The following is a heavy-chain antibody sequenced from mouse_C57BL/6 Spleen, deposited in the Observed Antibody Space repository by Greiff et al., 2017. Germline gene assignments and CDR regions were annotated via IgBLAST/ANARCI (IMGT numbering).Heavy chain of an antibody. CDR1: GYTFTGYW. D-gene: IGHD1-1*01. CDR3: GNDYGSTCAY. J-gene: IGHJ3*01. V-gene: IGHV1-9*01. Sequence: QVQLQQSGAELMKPGASVKFSCKATGYTFTGYWIEWVKQRPGHGLEWIGEILPGSGSTNYNEKFKGKATFTADTSSNTTYMQLSSLTTGDSAIYYCGNDYGSTCAYWGQGTLVTVSA. CDR2: ILPGSGST.